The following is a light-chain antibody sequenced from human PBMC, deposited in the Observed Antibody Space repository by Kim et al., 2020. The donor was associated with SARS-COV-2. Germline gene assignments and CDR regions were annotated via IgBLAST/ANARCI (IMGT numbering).Light chain of an antibody. J-gene: IGLJ2*01. Sequence: KTVSTACTRSGGSIATKFVQWYQQRPGSAPSTLIYENKERPSGVPDRFSGSIDSSSESASLTISALKIEDEADYYCQSYDSDNNGVFGGGTQLTVL. V-gene: IGLV6-57*03. CDR3: QSYDSDNNGV. CDR2: ENK. CDR1: GGSIATKF.